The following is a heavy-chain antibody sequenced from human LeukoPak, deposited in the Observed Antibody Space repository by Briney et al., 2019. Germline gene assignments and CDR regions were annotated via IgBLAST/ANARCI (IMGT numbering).Heavy chain of an antibody. CDR2: ISGSGSDT. CDR1: GFTFSHSA. J-gene: IGHJ6*03. Sequence: GGSLRLSCAASGFTFSHSAMSWVRQAPGKGLEWISTISGSGSDTNYADSVKGRFIISRDNAKNTLYLQMNSLRAEDTAVYFCAKSIAAPGTNYYYYMDVWGKGTTVTVSS. D-gene: IGHD6-13*01. CDR3: AKSIAAPGTNYYYYMDV. V-gene: IGHV3-23*01.